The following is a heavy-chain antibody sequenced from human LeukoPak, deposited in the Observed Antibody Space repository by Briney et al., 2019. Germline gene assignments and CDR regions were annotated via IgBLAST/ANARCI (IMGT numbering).Heavy chain of an antibody. Sequence: SETLSLTCTASGGSFSGYYWNWIRQPPGKGVEWIGNIYNSGSTDYNPSLKSRVTDYNPSLKSRVTISVDTSKNQISLKLSSVTAADTAVYSCARDIGPYWYLDHWGHGTLVTVSS. CDR2: IYNSGST. V-gene: IGHV4-59*01. D-gene: IGHD1-26*01. CDR1: GGSFSGYY. J-gene: IGHJ2*01. CDR3: ARDIGPYWYLDH.